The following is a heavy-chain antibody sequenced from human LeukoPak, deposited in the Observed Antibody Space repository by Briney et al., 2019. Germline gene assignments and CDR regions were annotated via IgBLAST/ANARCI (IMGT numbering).Heavy chain of an antibody. CDR1: GGTFSSYA. J-gene: IGHJ3*02. CDR3: ARDRSPIGAFDI. CDR2: IIPILGIA. D-gene: IGHD2-15*01. Sequence: ASVKVSCKASGGTFSSYAISWVRQAPGQGLEWMGRIIPILGIANYAQKFQGRVTITTDKSTSTAYMELSSLGSEDTAVYYCARDRSPIGAFDIWGQGTMVTVSS. V-gene: IGHV1-69*04.